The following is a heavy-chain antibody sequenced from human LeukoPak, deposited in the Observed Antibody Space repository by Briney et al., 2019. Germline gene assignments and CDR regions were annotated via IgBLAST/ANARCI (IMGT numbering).Heavy chain of an antibody. J-gene: IGHJ4*02. D-gene: IGHD1-1*01. CDR3: ARFSGTHLFPY. V-gene: IGHV3-74*01. CDR2: INSDGSST. Sequence: GGSLRLSGAASGFTFSSYWMHWVHQAPGKGLVWVSRINSDGSSTSYADSVKGRFTISRDNAKNTLYLQMNSLRAEDTAVYYCARFSGTHLFPYRGQGTLVTVSS. CDR1: GFTFSSYW.